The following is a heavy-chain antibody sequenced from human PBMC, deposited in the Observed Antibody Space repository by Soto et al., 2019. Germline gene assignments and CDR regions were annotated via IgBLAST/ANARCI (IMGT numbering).Heavy chain of an antibody. Sequence: PGGSLRLSCAASGFTLRTYTMNWVRQAPGKGLEWVSSISISSIDRYYADSVRGRFTISRDNAKNALYLQMNSLRADDTAVYFCVRGMNPLFGGKGTLVTVYS. CDR1: GFTLRTYT. V-gene: IGHV3-21*06. J-gene: IGHJ1*01. CDR2: ISISSIDR. CDR3: VRGMNPLF.